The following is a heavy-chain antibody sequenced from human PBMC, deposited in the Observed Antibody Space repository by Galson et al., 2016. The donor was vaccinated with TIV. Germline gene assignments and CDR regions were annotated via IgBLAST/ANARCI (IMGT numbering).Heavy chain of an antibody. CDR3: AKDPRIFGDYLLAYFDY. D-gene: IGHD4-17*01. V-gene: IGHV3-30*18. J-gene: IGHJ4*02. CDR2: ILYDGTDK. Sequence: SLRLSCAASGFSFSDYGMHWVRQAPGKGLEWVAVILYDGTDKYYADSVKGRFTISRDNSKNTVSLHLNSLRVEDTAVYYCAKDPRIFGDYLLAYFDYWGQGTLVRVSS. CDR1: GFSFSDYG.